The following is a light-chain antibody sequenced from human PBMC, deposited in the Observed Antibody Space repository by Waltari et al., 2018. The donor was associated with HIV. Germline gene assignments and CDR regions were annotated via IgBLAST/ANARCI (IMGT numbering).Light chain of an antibody. CDR3: QSYDSRLSSWL. V-gene: IGLV1-40*01. CDR2: DNN. CDR1: SSNIRAGYD. J-gene: IGLJ3*02. Sequence: QSVLTQAPSVSAAPGQRVTISCTGGSSNIRAGYDVHWYQQHPGTAPKRLIFDNNKRPAGVPDRCSGSKSGTSASLAITGLRAEDEADYYCQSYDSRLSSWLFGGGTKLTVL.